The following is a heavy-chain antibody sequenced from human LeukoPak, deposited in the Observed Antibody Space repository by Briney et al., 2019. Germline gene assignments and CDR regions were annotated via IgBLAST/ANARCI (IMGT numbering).Heavy chain of an antibody. J-gene: IGHJ5*02. V-gene: IGHV4-39*01. Sequence: SETLSLTCTVSGGSISSSSYYWGWIRQPPGKGLEWIGSIYYSGSTYYNPSLKSRVTISVDTSKNQFSLKLSSVTAADTAVHYCARLPAQWLVLGNWFDPWGQGTLVTVSS. D-gene: IGHD6-19*01. CDR2: IYYSGST. CDR1: GGSISSSSYY. CDR3: ARLPAQWLVLGNWFDP.